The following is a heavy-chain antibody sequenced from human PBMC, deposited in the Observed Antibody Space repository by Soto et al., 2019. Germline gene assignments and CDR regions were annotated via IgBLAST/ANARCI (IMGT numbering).Heavy chain of an antibody. J-gene: IGHJ4*02. Sequence: QVQLQESGPGLVKPSGTLSLTCAVSGGSISSSNWWSWVRQPPGKGLEWFGGIYHSGSTNYNPSLKRRFTISVEKSKNQFSLKLSSVTAADTAVYYCVRAAMVGSSWPFDSWGQGTLVTVS. CDR1: GGSISSSNW. V-gene: IGHV4-4*02. CDR3: VRAAMVGSSWPFDS. D-gene: IGHD6-13*01. CDR2: IYHSGST.